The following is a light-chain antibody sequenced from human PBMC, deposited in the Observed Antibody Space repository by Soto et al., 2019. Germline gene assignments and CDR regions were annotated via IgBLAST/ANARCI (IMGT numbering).Light chain of an antibody. V-gene: IGKV4-1*01. CDR3: QQYYSTPIT. Sequence: DIVMTQSPDTRAVSLGGRATIKCKSSQTVFYFSNNKNFLAWYQQKAGQPPKLLITWASTRESGVPARFSGYVSGTDFTLTISSLQAEDVAVYYCQQYYSTPITFGQGTRLEIK. J-gene: IGKJ5*01. CDR1: QTVFYFSNNKNF. CDR2: WAS.